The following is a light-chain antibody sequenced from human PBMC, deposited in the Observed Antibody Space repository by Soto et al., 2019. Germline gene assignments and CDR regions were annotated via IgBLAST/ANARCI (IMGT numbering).Light chain of an antibody. Sequence: EIVMTQSPATLSVSPGERATLSCRASQSVSSNLAWYQQKPGQAPRLLLYGASTRATAIPARFSGSGYGTEFTLTISSLQSEDFAVYYCQQYNNWWTFGQGTKVEIK. J-gene: IGKJ1*01. CDR2: GAS. CDR3: QQYNNWWT. CDR1: QSVSSN. V-gene: IGKV3-15*01.